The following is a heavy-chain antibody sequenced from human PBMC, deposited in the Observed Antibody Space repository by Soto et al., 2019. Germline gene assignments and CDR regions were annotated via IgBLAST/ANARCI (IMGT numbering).Heavy chain of an antibody. V-gene: IGHV4-30-2*01. CDR3: ARDKITGLFDY. J-gene: IGHJ4*02. CDR1: GGSISSGGYS. CDR2: IYHSGST. D-gene: IGHD2-8*02. Sequence: SETLSLTCAVSGGSISSGGYSWSWIRQPPGKGLEWIGYIYHSGSTYYNQSLKSRVTISVDRSKNQFSLKLSSLTAADTAVYYCARDKITGLFDYWGQGTLVTVSS.